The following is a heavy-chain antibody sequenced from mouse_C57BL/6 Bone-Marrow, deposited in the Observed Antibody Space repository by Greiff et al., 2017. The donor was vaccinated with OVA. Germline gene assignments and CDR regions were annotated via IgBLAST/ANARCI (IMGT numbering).Heavy chain of an antibody. V-gene: IGHV1-7*01. D-gene: IGHD1-1*01. CDR3: ARDGNYGSSSFDL. CDR2: INPSSGYT. J-gene: IGHJ2*01. CDR1: GYTFTSYW. Sequence: VQLQQSGAELAKPGASVKLSCKASGYTFTSYWMHWVKQRPGQGLEWIGYINPSSGYTKYNQKFQDKATLTEDKSSSTAYMQLSSLTSEDSAVYYCARDGNYGSSSFDLWGQGTTLTVSS.